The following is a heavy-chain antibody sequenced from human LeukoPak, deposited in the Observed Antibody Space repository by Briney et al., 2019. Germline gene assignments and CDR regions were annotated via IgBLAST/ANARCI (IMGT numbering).Heavy chain of an antibody. CDR1: GGSISSGSYY. V-gene: IGHV4-61*02. Sequence: SETLSLTCTVSGGSISSGSYYWSWIRQPAGKGLEWIGRIYTSGSTNYNPSLKSRVTISVDTSKNQFSLKLSSVTAADTAVYYCARDRWYSSSWYPSYYYMDVWGKGTTVTVSS. CDR2: IYTSGST. D-gene: IGHD6-13*01. J-gene: IGHJ6*03. CDR3: ARDRWYSSSWYPSYYYMDV.